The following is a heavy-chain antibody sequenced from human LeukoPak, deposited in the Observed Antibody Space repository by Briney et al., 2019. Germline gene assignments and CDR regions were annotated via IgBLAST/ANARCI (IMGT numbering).Heavy chain of an antibody. V-gene: IGHV4-38-2*02. CDR2: IYHSGST. D-gene: IGHD4-11*01. CDR1: GGSISSYY. J-gene: IGHJ4*02. Sequence: PSETLSLTCTVSGGSISSYYWSWIRQPPGKGLEWIGSIYHSGSTYYNPSLKSRVTISVDTSKNQFSLKLSSVTAADTAVYYCARDRNYYFDYWGQGTLVTVSS. CDR3: ARDRNYYFDY.